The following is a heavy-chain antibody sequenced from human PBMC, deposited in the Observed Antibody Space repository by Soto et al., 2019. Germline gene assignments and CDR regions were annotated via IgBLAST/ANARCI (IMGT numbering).Heavy chain of an antibody. J-gene: IGHJ6*02. D-gene: IGHD3-16*01. CDR2: INGYNGNT. Sequence: QVQLVQSGAEVKKPGASVKVSCKASGYTFTSYGITWVRQAPGQGLEWLGWINGYNGNTNYAQKLQGRVTMTTDTSTSTAYMELRGLRSDDTAVYYCARMGDVPYYYYGMDVWGQGTTVTVSS. CDR3: ARMGDVPYYYYGMDV. CDR1: GYTFTSYG. V-gene: IGHV1-18*01.